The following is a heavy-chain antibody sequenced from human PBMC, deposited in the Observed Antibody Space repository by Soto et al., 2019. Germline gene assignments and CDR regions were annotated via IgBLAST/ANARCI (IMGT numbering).Heavy chain of an antibody. Sequence: ASVKVSCKASGYTFTSYAMHWVRQAPGQRLEWMGWINPIYGKAKYAQKFQGRVTITADESASTAYMELSSLRSEDTAVYYCARVGITMVREDYWGQGTLVTVSS. V-gene: IGHV1-3*01. CDR1: GYTFTSYA. CDR3: ARVGITMVREDY. J-gene: IGHJ4*02. CDR2: INPIYGKA. D-gene: IGHD3-10*01.